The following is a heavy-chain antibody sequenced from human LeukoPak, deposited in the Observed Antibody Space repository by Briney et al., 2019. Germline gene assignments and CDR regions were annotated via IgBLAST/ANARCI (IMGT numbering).Heavy chain of an antibody. CDR3: AKDRGSQQPNWFDP. J-gene: IGHJ5*02. Sequence: GGSLRLSCAASGFTFSSYWMSWVRQAPGKGLEWVANIKQDGSEKYYVDSVKGRFTISRDNSKNTLYLQMNSLRAEDTAVYYCAKDRGSQQPNWFDPWGQGTLVTVSS. V-gene: IGHV3-7*01. CDR1: GFTFSSYW. D-gene: IGHD6-13*01. CDR2: IKQDGSEK.